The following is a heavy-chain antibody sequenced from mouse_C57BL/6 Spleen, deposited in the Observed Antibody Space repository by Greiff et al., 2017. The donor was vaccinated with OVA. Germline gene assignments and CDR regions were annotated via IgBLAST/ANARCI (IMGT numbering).Heavy chain of an antibody. Sequence: QVQLKQPGTELVKPGASVKLSCKASGYTFTSYWMHWVKQRPGQGLEWIGNINPSNGGTNYNEKFKSKATLTVDKSSSTAYMQLSSLTSEDSAVDYCARGGYDGYYRFDYWGQGTTLTVSS. J-gene: IGHJ2*01. CDR3: ARGGYDGYYRFDY. D-gene: IGHD2-3*01. CDR1: GYTFTSYW. V-gene: IGHV1-53*01. CDR2: INPSNGGT.